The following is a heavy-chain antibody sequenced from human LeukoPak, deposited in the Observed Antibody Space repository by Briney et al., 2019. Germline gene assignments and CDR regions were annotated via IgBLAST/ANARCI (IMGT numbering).Heavy chain of an antibody. J-gene: IGHJ4*02. V-gene: IGHV4-59*01. CDR2: IYYSGST. CDR3: ARGALAGYYYDSSGPLLFDY. CDR1: GGSISSYY. Sequence: SETLSLTCTVSGGSISSYYWSWIRQPPGKGLEWIGYIYYSGSTNYNPSLKSRVTISVDTSKYQFSLKLSSVTAADTAVYYCARGALAGYYYDSSGPLLFDYWGQGTLVTVSS. D-gene: IGHD3-22*01.